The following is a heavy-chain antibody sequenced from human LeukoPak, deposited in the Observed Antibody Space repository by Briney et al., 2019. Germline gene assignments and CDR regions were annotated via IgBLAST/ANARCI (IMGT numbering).Heavy chain of an antibody. CDR2: ISYDGSNK. J-gene: IGHJ1*01. Sequence: GGSLRLSCAASGFTFSRYVMHWVRQAPGKGLEWVAVISYDGSNKYYADSVKGRFTISRDNSKNTLYLQMNSLRAEDTAVYYCAKSIVGATQYFQHWGQGTLVTVSS. V-gene: IGHV3-30*18. CDR1: GFTFSRYV. D-gene: IGHD1-26*01. CDR3: AKSIVGATQYFQH.